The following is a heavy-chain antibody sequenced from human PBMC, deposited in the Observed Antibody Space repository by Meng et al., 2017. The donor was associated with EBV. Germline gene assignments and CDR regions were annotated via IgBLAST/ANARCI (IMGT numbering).Heavy chain of an antibody. CDR3: VRELVGGTFDY. D-gene: IGHD1/OR15-1a*01. V-gene: IGHV1-46*01. Sequence: VELVQSGAVVKKPGASVTVSCKASGYTFTSYYLHWVRQAPGQGLEWMGIIIPAGGNTNYAQKFRGRFTMTRDTSTSTVYMDLSILTSEDTAVYYCVRELVGGTFDYWGQGTLVTVSS. J-gene: IGHJ4*02. CDR1: GYTFTSYY. CDR2: IIPAGGNT.